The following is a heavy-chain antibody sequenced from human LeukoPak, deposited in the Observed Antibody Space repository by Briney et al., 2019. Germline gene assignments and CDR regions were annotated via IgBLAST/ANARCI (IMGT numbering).Heavy chain of an antibody. CDR1: GDSVSSNSAA. CDR3: ARVVGREVDY. V-gene: IGHV6-1*01. Sequence: SQTLSLTCAISGDSVSSNSAAWNWLRRSPSRGLEWLGRTYYRSKWYNGYAVSVKSRITIKPDTSKNQFSLQLNSVTPDDTAVYYCARVVGREVDYWGQGTLVTVSS. CDR2: TYYRSKWYN. D-gene: IGHD1-26*01. J-gene: IGHJ4*02.